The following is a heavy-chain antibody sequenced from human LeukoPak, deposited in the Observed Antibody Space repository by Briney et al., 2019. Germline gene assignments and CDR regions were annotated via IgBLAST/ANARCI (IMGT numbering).Heavy chain of an antibody. Sequence: SVKVSCKASGGTFSSYAISWVRQAPGQGLEWMGGVIPIFGTANYAQKFQGRVTITADESTSTAYMELSSLRSEDTAVYYCARGREYCSSTSCPFGYWGQGTLVTVSS. CDR1: GGTFSSYA. D-gene: IGHD2-2*01. CDR2: VIPIFGTA. CDR3: ARGREYCSSTSCPFGY. V-gene: IGHV1-69*13. J-gene: IGHJ4*02.